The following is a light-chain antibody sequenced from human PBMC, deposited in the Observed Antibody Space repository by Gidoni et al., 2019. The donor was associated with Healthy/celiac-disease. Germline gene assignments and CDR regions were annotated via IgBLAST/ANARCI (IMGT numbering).Light chain of an antibody. Sequence: EIVLTQSPGTLSLSPGERATLSCRASQSVSSSYLAWYQQKPGQAPRLLSYGAASRATGIPDRFSGSWSGTVFTLTISLLEPEDFAVYYCQQYGSSPRTFGQXTKVEIK. CDR1: QSVSSSY. CDR2: GAA. CDR3: QQYGSSPRT. J-gene: IGKJ1*01. V-gene: IGKV3-20*01.